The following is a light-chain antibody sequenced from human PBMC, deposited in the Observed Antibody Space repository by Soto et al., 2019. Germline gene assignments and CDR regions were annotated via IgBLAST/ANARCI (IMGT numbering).Light chain of an antibody. CDR1: SSNIGAGYD. J-gene: IGLJ1*01. CDR2: GNS. Sequence: QSVLTQPPSVSGAPGQRVTISCSGSSSNIGAGYDVNWYRQLPGTAPKLLIYGNSDRPSGVPDRFSGSKSGNTASLTVSGLQPEDEADYYCSSYVDSNTFVFGTGTKLTVL. V-gene: IGLV1-40*01. CDR3: SSYVDSNTFV.